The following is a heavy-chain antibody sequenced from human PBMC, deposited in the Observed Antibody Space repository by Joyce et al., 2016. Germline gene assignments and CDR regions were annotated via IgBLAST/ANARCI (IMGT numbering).Heavy chain of an antibody. J-gene: IGHJ5*02. Sequence: QVLLVQSGAEVKKPGASVKVSCKASGYTFTRYSITWVRQAPGQGLEWMGRISGYNGDTYYAQKFQGRLTMTTDTSTTTGYMELTSLRSDDTAVYFCARGGEDLLPWGQGTLVTVSS. CDR1: GYTFTRYS. CDR3: ARGGEDLLP. V-gene: IGHV1-18*01. CDR2: ISGYNGDT. D-gene: IGHD2-8*02.